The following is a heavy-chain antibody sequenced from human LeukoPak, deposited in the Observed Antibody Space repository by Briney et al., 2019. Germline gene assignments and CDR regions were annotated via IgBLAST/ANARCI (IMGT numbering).Heavy chain of an antibody. J-gene: IGHJ4*02. CDR2: INPNNGDT. CDR1: GYTFTDYY. Sequence: GASVKVSCKASGYTFTDYYLHWVRQAPGQGLEWMGWINPNNGDTKYAQNFQGRVTMTGDTSISTAYMELSGLTSDDTAVYYCARDIWNLRLIYYWGQGTLVTVSS. V-gene: IGHV1-2*02. D-gene: IGHD3-16*01. CDR3: ARDIWNLRLIYY.